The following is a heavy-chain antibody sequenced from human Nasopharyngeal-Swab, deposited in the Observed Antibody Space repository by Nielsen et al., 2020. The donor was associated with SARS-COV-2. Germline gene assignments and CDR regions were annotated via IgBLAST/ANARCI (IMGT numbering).Heavy chain of an antibody. CDR2: IHGDGRNT. J-gene: IGHJ4*02. V-gene: IGHV3-74*01. Sequence: GGSLRLSCAASGFTFRTYWMHWVRQAPGKGLEWTSEIHGDGRNTNYADSVKGRFTISRDNAKSTLYLQMNSLRVEDTAVYYCVRDNYGVDYWGQGTLVTVSS. CDR1: GFTFRTYW. CDR3: VRDNYGVDY. D-gene: IGHD3-10*01.